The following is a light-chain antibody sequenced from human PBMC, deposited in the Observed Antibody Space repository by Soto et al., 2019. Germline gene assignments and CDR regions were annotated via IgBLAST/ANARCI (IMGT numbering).Light chain of an antibody. Sequence: QSVLTQPPSVSGAPGQRVTISCTGSSSNIGAGYDVHWYQQLPGTAPKLLIYGNSNPPSGVPDRFSGSQSGTSASLATTGPQAEEWGDLFRPSFDRNLKGVVFGGGTKLTVL. V-gene: IGLV1-40*01. CDR2: GNS. J-gene: IGLJ2*01. CDR3: PSFDRNLKGVV. CDR1: SSNIGAGYD.